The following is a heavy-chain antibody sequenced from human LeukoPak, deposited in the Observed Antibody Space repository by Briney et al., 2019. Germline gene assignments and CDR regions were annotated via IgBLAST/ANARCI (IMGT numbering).Heavy chain of an antibody. CDR3: AKGAYYGDYGPIDY. J-gene: IGHJ4*02. Sequence: PGGSLRLSCAASGFTFSSYAMSWVRQAPGKGLEWVSAISGSGGSTYYADSVKGRFTISRDNSKNTLYLQMNSLRAEDTAVYYCAKGAYYGDYGPIDYWGQGTLVTVSP. CDR1: GFTFSSYA. D-gene: IGHD4-17*01. V-gene: IGHV3-23*01. CDR2: ISGSGGST.